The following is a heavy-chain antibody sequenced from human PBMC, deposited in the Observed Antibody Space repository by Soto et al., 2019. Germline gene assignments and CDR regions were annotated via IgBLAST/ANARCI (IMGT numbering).Heavy chain of an antibody. J-gene: IGHJ4*02. V-gene: IGHV4-59*01. CDR1: GGSISTYY. D-gene: IGHD2-15*01. CDR2: IYSSGST. Sequence: QVQLQESGPGLVKPSETLSLTCTVSGGSISTYYWSWIRQPPGKGLQWIGYIYSSGSTNYNPSLKSRVTISVDTSKNQFSLHLRSVTAADTAVYSCARAGGYCSGGSCFTFDYWGQGTLVTVSS. CDR3: ARAGGYCSGGSCFTFDY.